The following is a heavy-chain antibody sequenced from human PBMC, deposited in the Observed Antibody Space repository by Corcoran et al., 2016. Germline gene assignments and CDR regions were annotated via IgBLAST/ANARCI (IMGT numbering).Heavy chain of an antibody. CDR3: ARSYSSGFDY. CDR1: GGSISSYY. CDR2: ISYSGST. D-gene: IGHD6-19*01. V-gene: IGHV4-59*01. Sequence: QVQLQESGPGLVKPSETLSLTCIVSGGSISSYYWSWIRQPPGKGLEWIGYISYSGSTNYNPSLKSRVTISLDTSKNQLSLRLSSVTAADTAVFYCARSYSSGFDYWGQGILVTVSS. J-gene: IGHJ4*02.